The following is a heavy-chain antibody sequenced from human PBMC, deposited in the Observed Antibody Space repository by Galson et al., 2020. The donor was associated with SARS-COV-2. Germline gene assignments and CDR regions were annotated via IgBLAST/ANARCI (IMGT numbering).Heavy chain of an antibody. CDR3: TKGRHTTSLFFDY. D-gene: IGHD2-2*01. V-gene: IGHV3-23*01. CDR1: GFTFSSYA. Sequence: GRSLRLSCAASGFTFSSYAMSWVRQAPGKGLEWVSAIIGSGDSTHYADSVKGRFTISRDNSKYTVYLQMNSLSAEDTAIYFCTKGRHTTSLFFDYWGQGTLVTVSS. J-gene: IGHJ4*02. CDR2: IIGSGDST.